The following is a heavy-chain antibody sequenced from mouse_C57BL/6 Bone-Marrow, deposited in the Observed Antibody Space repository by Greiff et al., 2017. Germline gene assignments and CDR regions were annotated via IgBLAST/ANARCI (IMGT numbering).Heavy chain of an antibody. Sequence: EVKLMESGGGLVQPGGSLSLSCAASGFTFTDYYMSWVRQPPGKALEWLGFIRNKANGYTTEYSASVKGRFTISRDNSQSILYLQMNALRAEDSATYYGARDFDGNRYAMDYWGQGTSVTVSS. CDR1: GFTFTDYY. CDR2: IRNKANGYTT. J-gene: IGHJ4*01. CDR3: ARDFDGNRYAMDY. D-gene: IGHD2-1*01. V-gene: IGHV7-3*01.